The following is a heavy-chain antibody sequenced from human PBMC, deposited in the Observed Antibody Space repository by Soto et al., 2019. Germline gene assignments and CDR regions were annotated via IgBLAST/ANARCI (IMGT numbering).Heavy chain of an antibody. Sequence: PSETLSLTCAVSGDSISSGGFSWSWIRQPPGKGLEWIGYIYHSGSTYYNPSLKSRVTISVDRSKNQFSLKLSSVTAADTAVYYCARVSGYYSFDYWGQGTLVTVSS. CDR2: IYHSGST. CDR1: GDSISSGGFS. V-gene: IGHV4-30-2*01. CDR3: ARVSGYYSFDY. D-gene: IGHD3-3*01. J-gene: IGHJ4*02.